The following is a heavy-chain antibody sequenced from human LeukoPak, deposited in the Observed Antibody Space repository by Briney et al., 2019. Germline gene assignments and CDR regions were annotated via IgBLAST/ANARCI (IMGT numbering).Heavy chain of an antibody. J-gene: IGHJ5*02. D-gene: IGHD3-10*01. V-gene: IGHV3-23*01. CDR3: AREIVVRGVTNWFDP. CDR1: GFTFSSYA. CDR2: ISGSGGST. Sequence: PGGSLRLSCAASGFTFSSYAMSWVRQAPGKGLGWVSAISGSGGSTYYADSVKGRFTISRDNSKNTLYLQMNSLRAEDTAVYYCAREIVVRGVTNWFDPWGQGTLVTVSS.